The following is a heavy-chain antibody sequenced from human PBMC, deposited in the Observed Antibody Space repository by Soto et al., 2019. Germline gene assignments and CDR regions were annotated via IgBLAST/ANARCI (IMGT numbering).Heavy chain of an antibody. D-gene: IGHD4-17*01. J-gene: IGHJ3*02. V-gene: IGHV4-39*01. Sequence: SETLSLTCSVSGNSFSSRTSLWAWIRQPPGQGLEWVAMISDTGGPFYNPSLKSRVTVSVDTSKAQISLMLNSVTAADTAVYYCARLRERGGVYGDYESVAFDIWGQGTMVPVSS. CDR1: GNSFSSRTSL. CDR2: ISDTGGP. CDR3: ARLRERGGVYGDYESVAFDI.